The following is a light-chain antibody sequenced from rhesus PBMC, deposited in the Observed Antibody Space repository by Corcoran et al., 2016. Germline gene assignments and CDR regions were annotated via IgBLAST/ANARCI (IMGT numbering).Light chain of an antibody. CDR3: QQYNNWPLT. Sequence: EIVLTQSPATLSLSPGERATLSCRASQTISNNLAWYKQKQGQVPRLLNFGASSRATGIPDRFSVSGSGTDFTLTISSLEPEYVAVYYCQQYNNWPLTFGGGTKVEIK. V-gene: IGKV3-42*01. J-gene: IGKJ4*01. CDR1: QTISNN. CDR2: GAS.